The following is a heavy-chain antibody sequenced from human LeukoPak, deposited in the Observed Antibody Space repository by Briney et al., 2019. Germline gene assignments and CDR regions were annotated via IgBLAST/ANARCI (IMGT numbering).Heavy chain of an antibody. CDR1: GFTVSSNY. CDR2: IYSGGST. CDR3: AKAIRRLYNSSTWSYYFDY. D-gene: IGHD6-13*01. V-gene: IGHV3-53*01. Sequence: GGSRRLSCAASGFTVSSNYMSWVRQAPGKGLEWVSVIYSGGSTYYADSVKGRFTISRDNSKNTLYLQMNSLRAEDTAVYYCAKAIRRLYNSSTWSYYFDYWGQGTLVTVSS. J-gene: IGHJ4*02.